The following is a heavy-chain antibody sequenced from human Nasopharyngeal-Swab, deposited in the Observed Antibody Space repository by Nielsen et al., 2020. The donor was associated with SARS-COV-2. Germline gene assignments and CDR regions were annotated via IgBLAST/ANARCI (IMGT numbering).Heavy chain of an antibody. D-gene: IGHD2-15*01. J-gene: IGHJ4*02. V-gene: IGHV4-4*02. CDR1: GDSISRSYW. CDR3: ARGGYYPERSGSYVETYFDH. CDR2: IYHTGSP. Sequence: SETLSLTCAVSGDSISRSYWWTWVRQPPGKGLEWIGEIYHTGSPNYNASLRGRVTISVDESDSQFSLKLTSVTAADTAVYYCARGGYYPERSGSYVETYFDHWGQGALVTVSS.